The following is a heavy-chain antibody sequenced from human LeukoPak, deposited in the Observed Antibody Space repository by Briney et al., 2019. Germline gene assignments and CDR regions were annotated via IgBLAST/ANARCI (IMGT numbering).Heavy chain of an antibody. CDR3: ARDFRDPIDAFDI. CDR2: INPNSGGT. J-gene: IGHJ3*02. Sequence: GASVKLSCKASGYTFTGYYMHWVRQAPGQGLEWMGRINPNSGGTNYAQKFQGRVTMTRDTSISTAYMELSRLRSDDTAVYYCARDFRDPIDAFDIWGQGTMVTVSS. V-gene: IGHV1-2*06. CDR1: GYTFTGYY.